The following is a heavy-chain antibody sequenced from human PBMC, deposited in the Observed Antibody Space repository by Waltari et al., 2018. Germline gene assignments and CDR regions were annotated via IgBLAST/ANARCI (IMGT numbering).Heavy chain of an antibody. D-gene: IGHD5-18*01. CDR3: ARDAGSYSYGYGAFDY. V-gene: IGHV3-21*01. J-gene: IGHJ4*02. CDR1: GFTFSSYS. CDR2: ISSSSSYI. Sequence: EVQLVESGGGLVKPGGYLRLSCAASGFTFSSYSMNWVRQAPGRGLEWVSSISSSSSYIYYADSVKGRFTISRDNAKNSLYLQMNSLRAEDTAVYYCARDAGSYSYGYGAFDYWGQGTLVTVSS.